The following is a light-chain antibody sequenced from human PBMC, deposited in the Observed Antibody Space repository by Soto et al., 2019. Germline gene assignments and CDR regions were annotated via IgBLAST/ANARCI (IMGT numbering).Light chain of an antibody. CDR1: QSINRP. Sequence: DIQMTQSPSSLSASVGDGLTITCRASQSINRPLNWYQQNPGKAPKLLIYAASSLQSEVPSRFSGSGSGTDFTLTISRLQPEDFATYYSQQTYSSPVTFVRGNKVEIK. CDR3: QQTYSSPVT. CDR2: AAS. J-gene: IGKJ1*01. V-gene: IGKV1-39*01.